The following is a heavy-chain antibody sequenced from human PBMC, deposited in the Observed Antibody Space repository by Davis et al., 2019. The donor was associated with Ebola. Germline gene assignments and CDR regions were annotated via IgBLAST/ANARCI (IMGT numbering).Heavy chain of an antibody. CDR3: ARVNSSGLDY. J-gene: IGHJ4*02. Sequence: SETLSLTCTVSGGSINNYFWSWIRQPPGKGLEWIGYIYYSGSTNYNPSLKSRVTISVDTSKNQFSLKLSSVTAADTAVYYCARVNSSGLDYWGQGTLVTVSS. V-gene: IGHV4-59*01. CDR1: GGSINNYF. D-gene: IGHD3-22*01. CDR2: IYYSGST.